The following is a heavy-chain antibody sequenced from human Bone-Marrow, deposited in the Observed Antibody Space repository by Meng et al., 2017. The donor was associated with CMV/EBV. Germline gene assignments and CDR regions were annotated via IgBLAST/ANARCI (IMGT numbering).Heavy chain of an antibody. J-gene: IGHJ4*02. CDR1: GYTITELS. Sequence: QVQLVQSGAEVKTPGASVKVSCKVSGYTITELSIHWVRQAPGKGLEWMGGFDPEDGETIYAQKFKGRVTMTEDTSTDTAYMELSSLRSEDTAVYYCATVGEYPYYFDYWGQGTLVTVSS. D-gene: IGHD2-2*01. CDR2: FDPEDGET. CDR3: ATVGEYPYYFDY. V-gene: IGHV1-24*01.